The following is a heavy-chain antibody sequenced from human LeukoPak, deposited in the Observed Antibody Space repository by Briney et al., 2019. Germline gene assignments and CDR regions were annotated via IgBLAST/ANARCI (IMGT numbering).Heavy chain of an antibody. J-gene: IGHJ4*02. D-gene: IGHD4-23*01. CDR1: GIIFSSYA. V-gene: IGHV3-23*01. CDR3: ARERWGLDY. Sequence: GGSLRLSCAASGIIFSSYAMSWVRQAPGKGLEWVSSINASGGRTYYADSVKGRFTISRDNSKNTLYLQMNSLRAEDTAVYYCARERWGLDYWGQGTLVTVSS. CDR2: INASGGRT.